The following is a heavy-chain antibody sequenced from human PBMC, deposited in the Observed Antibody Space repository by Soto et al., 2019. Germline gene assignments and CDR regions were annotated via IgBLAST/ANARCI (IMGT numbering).Heavy chain of an antibody. D-gene: IGHD6-19*01. Sequence: SETLSLTCTVSGGSVSSGSYYWSWIRQPPGKGLEWIGYIYYSGSTNCNPSLKSRVTISVDTSKNQFSLKLSSVTAADTAVYYCASRLVDNDYWGQGTLVTVSS. J-gene: IGHJ4*02. CDR2: IYYSGST. V-gene: IGHV4-61*01. CDR3: ASRLVDNDY. CDR1: GGSVSSGSYY.